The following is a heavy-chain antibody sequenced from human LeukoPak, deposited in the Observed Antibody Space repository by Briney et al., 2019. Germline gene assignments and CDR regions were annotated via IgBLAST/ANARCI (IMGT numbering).Heavy chain of an antibody. Sequence: GGSLRLSCAASGFTFSSYDMSWVRQAPGKGLEWVGAISGSGGSTYYADSVKGRFTISRDNSKNTLYLQMNSLRAEDTAVYYCAKDGGEYYDILTGYYPRLYYMDVWGKGTTVTISS. CDR1: GFTFSSYD. CDR2: ISGSGGST. V-gene: IGHV3-23*01. CDR3: AKDGGEYYDILTGYYPRLYYMDV. D-gene: IGHD3-9*01. J-gene: IGHJ6*03.